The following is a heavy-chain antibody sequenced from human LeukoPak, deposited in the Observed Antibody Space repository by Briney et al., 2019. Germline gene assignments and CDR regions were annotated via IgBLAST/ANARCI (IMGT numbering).Heavy chain of an antibody. J-gene: IGHJ4*02. CDR1: GFSFSSYV. CDR3: ATSSSVRDFDY. D-gene: IGHD6-6*01. V-gene: IGHV3-23*01. CDR2: ISGSGGST. Sequence: GGSLRLSCAASGFSFSSYVMTWVRQAPGKGLEWVSGISGSGGSTDYTDSVKGRFTISRDNSKSMLYLRMDSLRVEDTAIYHCATSSSVRDFDYWGQGTPVTVSS.